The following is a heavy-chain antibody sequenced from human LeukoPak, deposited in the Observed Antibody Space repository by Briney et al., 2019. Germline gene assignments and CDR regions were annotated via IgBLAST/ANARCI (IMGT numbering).Heavy chain of an antibody. Sequence: GGSLRLSCTVSGFSISAFEMNCVRLAPGKGLEWVSQIISSGSAIYYADSVKGRFTLSRDNAKNSLYLQMSSLRVEDTAVYYCARRFDSWGQGTLVTVSS. J-gene: IGHJ4*02. CDR2: IISSGSAI. V-gene: IGHV3-48*03. CDR3: ARRFDS. CDR1: GFSISAFE.